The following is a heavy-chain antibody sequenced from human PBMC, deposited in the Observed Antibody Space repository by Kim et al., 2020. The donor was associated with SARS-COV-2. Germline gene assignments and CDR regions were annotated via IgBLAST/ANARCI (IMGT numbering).Heavy chain of an antibody. Sequence: GGSLRLSCAASGFTFSSYNMNRVRQAPGKGLEWVSSISSSSSYIYYADSVKGGFTISRDSAKNSLYLQMNSLRAEDTAVYYCARDLLERYCSGGTCYPMHGMDVWGQGTTVTASS. CDR2: ISSSSSYI. J-gene: IGHJ6*02. V-gene: IGHV3-21*01. D-gene: IGHD2-15*01. CDR3: ARDLLERYCSGGTCYPMHGMDV. CDR1: GFTFSSYN.